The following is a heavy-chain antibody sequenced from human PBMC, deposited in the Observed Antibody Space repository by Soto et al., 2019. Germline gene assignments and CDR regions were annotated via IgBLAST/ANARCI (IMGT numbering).Heavy chain of an antibody. D-gene: IGHD3-3*01. CDR1: GYTFTSYY. Sequence: QVQLVQSGAEVKKPGASVKVSCKASGYTFTSYYMHWVRQAPGQGLEWMGIINPSGGSTSYAQKCQGRVTMTRDTSTSTVYMELSSLRSEDTAVYYCAREGDFWSGYYPQGPFDYWGQGTLVTVSS. V-gene: IGHV1-46*03. J-gene: IGHJ4*02. CDR3: AREGDFWSGYYPQGPFDY. CDR2: INPSGGST.